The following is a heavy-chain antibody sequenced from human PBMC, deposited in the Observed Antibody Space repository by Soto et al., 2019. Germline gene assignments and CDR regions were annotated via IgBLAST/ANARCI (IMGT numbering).Heavy chain of an antibody. V-gene: IGHV1-3*01. CDR2: INAGNGNT. Sequence: QVQLVQSGAEVKKPGASVKVSCKASGYTFTSYAMHWVRQAPGQRLEWMGWINAGNGNTKYSQKFQGRVTITRDTSASTAYMELSSLRSEDTAVYYCARGGYDILTGYYSRRGNYAFDIWGQGTMVTVSS. D-gene: IGHD3-9*01. J-gene: IGHJ3*02. CDR1: GYTFTSYA. CDR3: ARGGYDILTGYYSRRGNYAFDI.